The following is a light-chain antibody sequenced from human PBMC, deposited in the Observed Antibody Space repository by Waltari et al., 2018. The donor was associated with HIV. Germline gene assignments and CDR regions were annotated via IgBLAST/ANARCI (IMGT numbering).Light chain of an antibody. CDR1: QSVLYSSNNKNY. V-gene: IGKV4-1*01. Sequence: DIVMTQSPDSLAVSLGERATINCKSSQSVLYSSNNKNYLAWYQQKPGQPPKLLIYWASTRESGVPYRFSGSGSGTDFTLTISSLQAEDVAVYYCHQYYSTPYTFGQGTKLEIK. CDR2: WAS. J-gene: IGKJ2*01. CDR3: HQYYSTPYT.